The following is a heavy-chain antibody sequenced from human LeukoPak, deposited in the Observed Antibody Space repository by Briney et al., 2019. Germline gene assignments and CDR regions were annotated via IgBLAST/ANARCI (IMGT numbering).Heavy chain of an antibody. Sequence: GGSLRLSCAASGFSFSSSWMSWVRQAPGKGLEWVANIKEDGSEKYYVDSVKGRFTISRDNAKNSLYLQMGRLRVEDTAVYYCSRVIFGVVISPYFDLWGQGTLVTVSS. D-gene: IGHD3-3*01. CDR1: GFSFSSSW. V-gene: IGHV3-7*01. CDR2: IKEDGSEK. J-gene: IGHJ4*02. CDR3: SRVIFGVVISPYFDL.